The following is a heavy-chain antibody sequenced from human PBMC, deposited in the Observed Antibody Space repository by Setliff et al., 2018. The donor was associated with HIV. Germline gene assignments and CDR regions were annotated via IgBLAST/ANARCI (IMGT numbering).Heavy chain of an antibody. CDR2: INWNGGSA. D-gene: IGHD6-19*01. Sequence: GGSLRLSCAASGFTFEDYGMSWVRQAPGKGLEWVSGINWNGGSAGYADSVKGRFTISRDNAKNSLYLQMNSLRVEDTAMYYCTKDHLSGWASDCWGQGTLVTVSS. CDR1: GFTFEDYG. V-gene: IGHV3-20*04. J-gene: IGHJ4*02. CDR3: TKDHLSGWASDC.